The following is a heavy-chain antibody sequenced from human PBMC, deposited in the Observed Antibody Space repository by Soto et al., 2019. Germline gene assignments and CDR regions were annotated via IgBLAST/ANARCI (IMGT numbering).Heavy chain of an antibody. D-gene: IGHD3-22*01. Sequence: ASVKVSCKASGYTFTSYGISWVRQAPGQGLEWMGWISAYNGNTNYAQKLQGRVTMTTDTSTSTAYMELRSLRSDDTAVYYCARDSSPYYDSSGYLGWFDPWGQGTLVTSPQ. V-gene: IGHV1-18*01. CDR1: GYTFTSYG. CDR3: ARDSSPYYDSSGYLGWFDP. CDR2: ISAYNGNT. J-gene: IGHJ5*02.